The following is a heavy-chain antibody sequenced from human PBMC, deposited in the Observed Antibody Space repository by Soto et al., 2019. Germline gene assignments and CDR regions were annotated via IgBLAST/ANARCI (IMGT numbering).Heavy chain of an antibody. CDR3: ARTTERQDGSGVRQRWYDY. J-gene: IGHJ4*02. Sequence: QVQLVQSGAEVKKPGASVTVSCKASGYTFTSYGISWVRQAPGQGLEWMGWISAYNGNTNYAQKLQGRVTMTTDTSTSTAYMELRSLRSDDTAVYYCARTTERQDGSGVRQRWYDYWGQGTLVTVSS. CDR2: ISAYNGNT. CDR1: GYTFTSYG. D-gene: IGHD1-1*01. V-gene: IGHV1-18*01.